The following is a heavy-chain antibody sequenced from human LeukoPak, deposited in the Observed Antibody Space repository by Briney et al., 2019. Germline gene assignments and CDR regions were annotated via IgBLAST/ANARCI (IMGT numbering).Heavy chain of an antibody. V-gene: IGHV4-59*01. D-gene: IGHD3-10*01. J-gene: IGHJ4*02. CDR3: ARSTITMVRGVIIPSFDY. CDR2: IYYSGST. CDR1: GGSISSYY. Sequence: SETLSLTCTVSGGSISSYYWSWIRQPPGKGLEWIGYIYYSGSTNYNPSLKSRVTISVDTSKNQFSLKLSSVTAADTAVYYCARSTITMVRGVIIPSFDYWGQGTLVTVSS.